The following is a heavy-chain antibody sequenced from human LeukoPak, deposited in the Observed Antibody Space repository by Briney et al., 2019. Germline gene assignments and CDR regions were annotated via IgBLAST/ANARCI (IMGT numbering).Heavy chain of an antibody. CDR2: ISGSGGST. CDR1: GFTFSSYA. D-gene: IGHD6-6*01. CDR3: AKGHSSSSAGY. V-gene: IGHV3-23*01. J-gene: IGHJ4*02. Sequence: PGGSLRLSCAASGFTFSSYAMSWVRQAPGKGLEWVSGISGSGGSTYYADSVKGRFTISRDDSKNTLYLQMNSLRAEDTAVYYCAKGHSSSSAGYWGQGTLVTVSS.